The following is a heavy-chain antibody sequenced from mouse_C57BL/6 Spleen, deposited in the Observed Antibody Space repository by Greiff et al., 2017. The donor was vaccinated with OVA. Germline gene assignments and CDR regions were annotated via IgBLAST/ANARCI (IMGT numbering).Heavy chain of an antibody. V-gene: IGHV3-1*01. CDR3: ARGADYYGSSYNWYIDV. Sequence: EVQLQQSGPGMVKPSQSLPLSCTVSGYPFTSCYVWYWIRHLPGNKREWMVNIRSSGTTNYNQSFKSRIPLTHDTSKNHFYLKLNSVTTEDTATYYCARGADYYGSSYNWYIDVWGTGTTVTVSS. CDR1: GYPFTSCYV. CDR2: IRSSGTT. J-gene: IGHJ1*03. D-gene: IGHD1-1*01.